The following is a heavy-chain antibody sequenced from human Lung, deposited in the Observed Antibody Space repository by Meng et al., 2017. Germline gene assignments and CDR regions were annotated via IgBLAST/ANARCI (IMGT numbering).Heavy chain of an antibody. CDR1: GYTFTSYY. V-gene: IGHV1-8*01. J-gene: IGHJ4*02. CDR2: MNPNRGNT. D-gene: IGHD3-3*01. Sequence: QVQLVQSGAEEKKPGASVKVPCKASGYTFTSYYINWVRQATGQGLEWMGWMNPNRGNTGYAQKFQGRVTMTMNTSISTAYMELSSLRSEDTAVYYCARAIFALANSDYWGQGTLVTVSS. CDR3: ARAIFALANSDY.